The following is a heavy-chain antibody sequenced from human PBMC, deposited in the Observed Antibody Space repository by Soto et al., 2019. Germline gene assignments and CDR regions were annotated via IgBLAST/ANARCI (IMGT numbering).Heavy chain of an antibody. D-gene: IGHD2-15*01. CDR3: ARDGCSGGSCYSPWFDP. J-gene: IGHJ5*02. CDR2: IIPMFGTA. V-gene: IGHV1-69*01. CDR1: GGTFNRHA. Sequence: QVQLVQSGAEVRKPGSSVKVSCKASGGTFNRHAISWVRQAPGQGLEWMGGIIPMFGTANHAQKFQGRVTIIADESTSTAYMELSSLRSEDTAVYYCARDGCSGGSCYSPWFDPWGQGTLVTVSS.